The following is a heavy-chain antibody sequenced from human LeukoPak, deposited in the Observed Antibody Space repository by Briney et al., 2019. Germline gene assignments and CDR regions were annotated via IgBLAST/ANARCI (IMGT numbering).Heavy chain of an antibody. V-gene: IGHV1-18*01. CDR3: ARDLGDYVWGSYRSYYFDY. CDR1: GYTFTSYD. J-gene: IGHJ4*02. D-gene: IGHD3-16*02. Sequence: GASVKVSCKISGYTFTSYDISWVRQAPGQGLEWMGCISGYTGNTNYAQNLQDRVTMTTDTSTSTAYMEMRSLRSDDTAVYYCARDLGDYVWGSYRSYYFDYWGQGTLVTVSS. CDR2: ISGYTGNT.